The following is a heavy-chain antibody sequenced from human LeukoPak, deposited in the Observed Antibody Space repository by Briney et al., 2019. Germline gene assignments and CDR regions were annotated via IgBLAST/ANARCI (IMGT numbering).Heavy chain of an antibody. CDR1: GFTFSSYA. D-gene: IGHD2-21*02. CDR3: AKDGSGDSDNY. Sequence: SGGSLRLSCAASGFTFSSYAMSWVRQAPGKGLEWVSAISGSGGSTYYADSVKGRFTISRDNSKNTLYLQMTRLRAGDTAVYYCAKDGSGDSDNYWGQGTLVTVSS. CDR2: ISGSGGST. V-gene: IGHV3-23*01. J-gene: IGHJ4*02.